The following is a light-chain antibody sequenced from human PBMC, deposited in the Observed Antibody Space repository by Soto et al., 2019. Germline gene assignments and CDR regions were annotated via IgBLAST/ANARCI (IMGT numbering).Light chain of an antibody. CDR1: QSFNSIY. CDR3: PPYDSST. Sequence: RGVIATLSCRASQSFNSIYLAWYQQKPGQAPRLLIYGASSRATGIPDRFSGSGSGTDFTLTTTSLEPEDFAVYYCPPYDSSTFGQGTKVDIK. V-gene: IGKV3-20*01. CDR2: GAS. J-gene: IGKJ1*01.